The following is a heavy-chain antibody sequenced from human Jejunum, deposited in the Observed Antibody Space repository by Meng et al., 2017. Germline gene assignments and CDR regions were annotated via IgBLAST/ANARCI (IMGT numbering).Heavy chain of an antibody. CDR1: GGSITTDW. V-gene: IGHV4-4*02. D-gene: IGHD5-12*01. CDR3: ARGATGTRPFDY. Sequence: QVQLGESGPGLGKPSGTLSLTCAVSGGSITTDWWNWVRQPPGKGLEWIGEIWHSGASNYNPSLRSRVTISVDKSKNQLSLELASLTAADTAVYYCARGATGTRPFDYWGQGTLVTVSS. CDR2: IWHSGAS. J-gene: IGHJ4*02.